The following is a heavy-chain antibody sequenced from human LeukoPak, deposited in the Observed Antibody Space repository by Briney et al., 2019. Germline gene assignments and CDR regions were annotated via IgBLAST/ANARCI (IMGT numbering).Heavy chain of an antibody. J-gene: IGHJ4*02. D-gene: IGHD3-10*01. V-gene: IGHV4-61*01. CDR1: GGPVSSGSYY. CDR3: ARDISGKFRGGPVDY. CDR2: SYCSGST. Sequence: SEPLSLTCTVSGGPVSSGSYYWSWIRQPPGKGLDCIWYSYCSGSTNYNPSLKSRVAISVSTSKKQFSLKLSSVTAADTAVYYCARDISGKFRGGPVDYWGQGTLVTVSS.